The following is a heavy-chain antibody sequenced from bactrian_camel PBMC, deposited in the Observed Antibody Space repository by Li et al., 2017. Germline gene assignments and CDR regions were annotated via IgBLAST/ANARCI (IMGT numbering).Heavy chain of an antibody. CDR2: VYTGIGNT. CDR3: AARQPCRVWLGYEDPGEYNI. J-gene: IGHJ4*01. CDR1: GTTFNIRC. D-gene: IGHD5*01. V-gene: IGHV3S54*01. Sequence: QLVESGGGSVQAGGSLLLSCTVSGTTFNIRCMAWFRQVPGKEREVVATVYTGIGNTYYADSVKGRFAIPEDSAKNTLYLQMNSLQPEDTAMYYCAARQPCRVWLGYEDPGEYNIWGQGTQVTVS.